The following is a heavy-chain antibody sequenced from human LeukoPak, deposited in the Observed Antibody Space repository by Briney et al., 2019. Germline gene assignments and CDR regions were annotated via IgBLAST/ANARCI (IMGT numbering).Heavy chain of an antibody. CDR2: IKQDESEK. CDR1: GFTFSSYW. Sequence: PGGSLRLSCAASGFTFSSYWMSWVRQAPGKGLEWVANIKQDESEKYYVDSVKGRFTISRDNAKNSLYLQMNSLRAEDTAVYYCASRIWVGATFHYYYYMDVWGKGTTVTVSS. J-gene: IGHJ6*03. CDR3: ASRIWVGATFHYYYYMDV. V-gene: IGHV3-7*01. D-gene: IGHD1-26*01.